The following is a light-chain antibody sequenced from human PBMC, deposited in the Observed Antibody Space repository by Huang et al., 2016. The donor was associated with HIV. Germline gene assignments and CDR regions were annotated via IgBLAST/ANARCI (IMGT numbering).Light chain of an antibody. V-gene: IGKV3-11*01. CDR1: QSVSSY. J-gene: IGKJ4*01. Sequence: EIVLTQSQATLSLFPGERATLSCRASQSVSSYLAWYQQKPGQAPRLLIYDASSRATGSPARCSGSGSGTDFTLTISSLEPEDFAVYYCQQRSNWRITFGGGTKVEIK. CDR2: DAS. CDR3: QQRSNWRIT.